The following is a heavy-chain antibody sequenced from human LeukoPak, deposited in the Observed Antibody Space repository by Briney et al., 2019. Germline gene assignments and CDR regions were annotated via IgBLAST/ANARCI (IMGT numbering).Heavy chain of an antibody. Sequence: GGSLRLSCAASGFTFSTYAMSWVRQAPGKGLEWVSAISDSSGSTYYTDSVQGRFTISRDNSRNTLYLQMNSLRAEDTAVYYCVKDSGSGTDWPLYFDYWGQGILDTVSP. CDR2: ISDSSGST. D-gene: IGHD3-10*01. V-gene: IGHV3-23*01. J-gene: IGHJ4*02. CDR3: VKDSGSGTDWPLYFDY. CDR1: GFTFSTYA.